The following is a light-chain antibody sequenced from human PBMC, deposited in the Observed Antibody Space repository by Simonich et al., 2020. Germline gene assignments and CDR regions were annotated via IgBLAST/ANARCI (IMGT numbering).Light chain of an antibody. Sequence: QSALTQPASVSGSPGQSITISCTGTKSDVGGYNYVSWYQLHPGKAPKLMIYDVSKRPAGVSNRFSGSKSGNTASLTIAGLQAEDEADYYCSSYTSSSTWVFGGGTKLTVL. CDR3: SSYTSSSTWV. J-gene: IGLJ3*02. CDR1: KSDVGGYNY. V-gene: IGLV2-14*01. CDR2: DVS.